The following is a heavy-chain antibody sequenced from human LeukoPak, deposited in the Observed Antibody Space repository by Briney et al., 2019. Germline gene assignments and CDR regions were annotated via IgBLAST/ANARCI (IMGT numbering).Heavy chain of an antibody. CDR3: ARGGSGGKPVDY. V-gene: IGHV4-61*02. Sequence: PSETLSLTCTVSGGSISSGDYYWSWIRQPPGKGLEWIGRIYTSGSTNYNPSLKSRVTMSVDTSKNQFSLKLSSVTAADTAVYYCARGGSGGKPVDYWGQGTLVTVSS. CDR2: IYTSGST. J-gene: IGHJ4*02. D-gene: IGHD2-15*01. CDR1: GGSISSGDYY.